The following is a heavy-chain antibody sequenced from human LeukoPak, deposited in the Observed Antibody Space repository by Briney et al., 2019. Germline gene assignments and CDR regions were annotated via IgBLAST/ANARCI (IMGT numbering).Heavy chain of an antibody. D-gene: IGHD1-20*01. V-gene: IGHV3-30*02. J-gene: IGHJ4*02. CDR2: IRYDGSNK. Sequence: GGSLRLSCAASGFTFSSYGMHWVRQAPGKGLEWVAFIRYDGSNKYYADSVKGRFTISRDNSKNTLYLQMNSLRAEDTAVYYCARDRNRITGTTVYYFDYWGQGTLVTVSS. CDR3: ARDRNRITGTTVYYFDY. CDR1: GFTFSSYG.